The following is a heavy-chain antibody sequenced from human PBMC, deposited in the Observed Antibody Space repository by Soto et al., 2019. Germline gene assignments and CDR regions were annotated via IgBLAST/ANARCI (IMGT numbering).Heavy chain of an antibody. V-gene: IGHV3-66*01. CDR3: AKGRTLEWLYFDN. CDR1: GFTVSSNY. J-gene: IGHJ4*02. CDR2: IYSGGST. D-gene: IGHD3-3*01. Sequence: PGGSLRLSCAASGFTVSSNYMSWVRQAPGKGLEWVSVIYSGGSTYYADSVKGRFTISRDNSKNTLYLQMNSLRAEDTAVYYCAKGRTLEWLYFDNWGQGMLVTVSS.